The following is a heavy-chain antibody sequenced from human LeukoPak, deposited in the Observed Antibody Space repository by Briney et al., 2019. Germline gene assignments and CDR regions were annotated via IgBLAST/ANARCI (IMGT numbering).Heavy chain of an antibody. CDR2: INRDGSST. V-gene: IGHV3-74*01. CDR3: VRGSTSDWYPADY. Sequence: GGSLILSCTASGFTFSRYWMHWVRQDPGKGLVWVSRINRDGSSTTYADSVKGRFTISRDNAKNTLYLQMNSLRAEDTAVYHCVRGSTSDWYPADYWGQGTLVTVSS. D-gene: IGHD6-19*01. J-gene: IGHJ4*02. CDR1: GFTFSRYW.